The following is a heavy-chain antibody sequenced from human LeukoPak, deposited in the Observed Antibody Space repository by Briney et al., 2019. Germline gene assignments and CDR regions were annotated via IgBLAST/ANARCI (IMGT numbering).Heavy chain of an antibody. CDR1: GYTFTSYA. CDR3: ARSGEGSGSAAFDI. V-gene: IGHV1-18*01. CDR2: VSVYNGNT. Sequence: ASVKVSCKSSGYTFTSYAISWVRQAPGQGLEWMGWVSVYNGNTNYAQMLQGRVTMTADTSTSTAYMELRSLRSDDTAVYYCARSGEGSGSAAFDIWGQRTMVTVSS. J-gene: IGHJ3*02. D-gene: IGHD3-22*01.